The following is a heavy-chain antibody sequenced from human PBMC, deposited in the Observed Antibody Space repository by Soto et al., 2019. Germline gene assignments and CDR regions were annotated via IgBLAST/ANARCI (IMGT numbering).Heavy chain of an antibody. D-gene: IGHD1-26*01. CDR3: ATVRWELHDAFDI. CDR1: GGSISTGGYY. Sequence: QVQLQESGPGLVKPSQTLSLTCTVSGGSISTGGYYWSWIRQHPGRGLEWIGYIYHSGMTFSNPSLQSRVAISIDTSKNKFSLKLSSVTAADTAVYYCATVRWELHDAFDIWGKGQWSASLQ. J-gene: IGHJ3*02. CDR2: IYHSGMT. V-gene: IGHV4-31*03.